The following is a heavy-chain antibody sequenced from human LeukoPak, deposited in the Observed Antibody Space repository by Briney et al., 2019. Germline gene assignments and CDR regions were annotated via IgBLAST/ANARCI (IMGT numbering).Heavy chain of an antibody. D-gene: IGHD3-22*01. Sequence: PGGSLRLPCAASGFTFSTYAMSWVRQAPGKGLEWVSAISTGGDTIYYADSVKGRFTISRDNSKNTLYLQMNSLTAEDTALYYCAKYYYDSSRQGMDVWGQGTTVTVSS. CDR3: AKYYYDSSRQGMDV. CDR1: GFTFSTYA. V-gene: IGHV3-23*01. CDR2: ISTGGDTI. J-gene: IGHJ6*02.